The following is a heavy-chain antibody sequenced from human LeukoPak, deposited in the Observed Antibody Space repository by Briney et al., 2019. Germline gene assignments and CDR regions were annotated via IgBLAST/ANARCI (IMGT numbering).Heavy chain of an antibody. Sequence: GGSLRLSCEASGFTFSNYAIHWVRQAPGKGLEWVSVISGSGNDIFYADSVAGRFIISRDNSENKVYLQIHSMRVEDTAIYYCAKDAVDYFDNSGGAFDYWGQGTLVTVSS. V-gene: IGHV3-23*01. D-gene: IGHD3-22*01. CDR3: AKDAVDYFDNSGGAFDY. J-gene: IGHJ4*02. CDR2: ISGSGNDI. CDR1: GFTFSNYA.